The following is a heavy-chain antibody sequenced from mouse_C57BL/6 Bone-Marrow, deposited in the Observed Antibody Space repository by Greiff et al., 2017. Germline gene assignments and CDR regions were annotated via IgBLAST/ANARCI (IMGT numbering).Heavy chain of an antibody. V-gene: IGHV1-69*01. CDR1: GYTFTSYW. J-gene: IGHJ3*01. CDR3: ARRDVYYDYDWFAY. Sequence: QVQLQQSGAELVMPGASVKLSCKASGYTFTSYWMHWVKQRPGQGLEWIGEIDPSDSYTNYNQKFKGKSTLTVDKSSSTAYMQLSSLTSEDSAVYYCARRDVYYDYDWFAYWGQGTLVTVSA. D-gene: IGHD2-4*01. CDR2: IDPSDSYT.